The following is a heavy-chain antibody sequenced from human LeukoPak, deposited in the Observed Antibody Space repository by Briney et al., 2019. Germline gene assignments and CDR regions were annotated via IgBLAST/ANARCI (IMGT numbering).Heavy chain of an antibody. D-gene: IGHD5-18*01. J-gene: IGHJ5*01. Sequence: ESLQISCMGSGYRFTSYRIGWVPQIPGKGLGCRWIIYPGDSDTRYSPSSQGQVPSSAAKSISTAYRAWSGLTASATAIYYCARNPDSYGLECLDPWGQGTLVTVSS. V-gene: IGHV5-51*01. CDR2: IYPGDSDT. CDR1: GYRFTSYR. CDR3: ARNPDSYGLECLDP.